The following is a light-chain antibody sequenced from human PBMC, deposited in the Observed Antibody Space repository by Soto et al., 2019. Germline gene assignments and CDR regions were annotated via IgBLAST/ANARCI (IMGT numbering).Light chain of an antibody. CDR3: AAWDDSLSGWV. Sequence: QSVLTQPHSASGTPGQRVTISCSGSSSNIGSNFVYWYQQFPGTAPKLLIYRNNQRPSGVPDRFSGSKSGTSASLAISGLPSEDEADYYCAAWDDSLSGWVFGGGTKVTVL. CDR1: SSNIGSNF. J-gene: IGLJ3*02. V-gene: IGLV1-47*01. CDR2: RNN.